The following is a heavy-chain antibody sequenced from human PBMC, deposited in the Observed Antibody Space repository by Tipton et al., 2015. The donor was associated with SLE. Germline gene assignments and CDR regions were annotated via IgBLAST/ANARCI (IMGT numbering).Heavy chain of an antibody. J-gene: IGHJ6*03. CDR1: GGSISSSNYY. CDR3: ARDQTTVVTRGYYYYYMGV. V-gene: IGHV4-39*07. CDR2: IYYSGST. D-gene: IGHD4-23*01. Sequence: TLSLTCTVSGGSISSSNYYWGWIRQPPGKGLEWIGSIYYSGSTYYNPSLKSRVTISVDTSKNQFSLKLSSVTAADTAVYYCARDQTTVVTRGYYYYYMGVWGKGTPVTVSS.